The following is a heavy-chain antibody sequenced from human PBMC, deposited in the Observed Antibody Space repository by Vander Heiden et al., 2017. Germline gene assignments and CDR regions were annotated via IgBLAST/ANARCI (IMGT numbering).Heavy chain of an antibody. V-gene: IGHV3-30*18. CDR2: ISYDGSYK. CDR3: AKDRSWQLTYFFDY. D-gene: IGHD1-1*01. J-gene: IGHJ4*02. Sequence: VQLVESGGGVVQPGRSLRLSCAASGSSFSAYGMHWVRQAPGKGLEWVAIISYDGSYKYYADSVRGRFTISRDKSKNTLYLEMNSLRAEDTAVYYCAKDRSWQLTYFFDYWGQGTLVTVSS. CDR1: GSSFSAYG.